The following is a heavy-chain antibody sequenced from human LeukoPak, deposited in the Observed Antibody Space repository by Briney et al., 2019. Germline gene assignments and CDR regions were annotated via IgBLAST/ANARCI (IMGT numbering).Heavy chain of an antibody. D-gene: IGHD3-10*01. CDR2: ISSSGSSI. V-gene: IGHV3-11*04. J-gene: IGHJ4*02. CDR1: GFTFSDYY. Sequence: SGGSLRLSCAASGFTFSDYYMSWIRQAPGKGLEWVSYISSSGSSIYYADSVKGRFTISRDNAKNSLYLQMNSLRAEDTAVYYCARGKSPVTMVRGVYFDYWGQGTLVTVSS. CDR3: ARGKSPVTMVRGVYFDY.